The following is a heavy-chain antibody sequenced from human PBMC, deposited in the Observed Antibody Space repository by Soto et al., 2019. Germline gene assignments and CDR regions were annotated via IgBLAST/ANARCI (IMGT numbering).Heavy chain of an antibody. CDR2: IIPIFGTA. Sequence: SVKVSCKGSGGTFSSYAVSWVRQAPGQGLEWMGGIIPIFGTANYAQKFQGRVTITADESTSTAYMELSSLRSEDTAVYYCAREGIQLWSPPWWGQGTLVTVSS. CDR3: AREGIQLWSPPW. CDR1: GGTFSSYA. J-gene: IGHJ4*02. D-gene: IGHD5-18*01. V-gene: IGHV1-69*13.